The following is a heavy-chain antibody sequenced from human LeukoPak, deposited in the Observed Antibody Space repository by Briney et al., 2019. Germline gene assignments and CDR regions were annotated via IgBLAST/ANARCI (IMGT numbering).Heavy chain of an antibody. CDR2: IYSGGST. J-gene: IGHJ4*02. Sequence: GSLRLSCAASGFSVSNNYMDWVRQAPGKGLEWVSVIYSGGSTFYADSVKGRFTISRDNSKNTLYLQMNNLRAEDSAVYYCARGPDYFDCRGQETLVTVSS. V-gene: IGHV3-66*01. CDR1: GFSVSNNY. CDR3: ARGPDYFDC.